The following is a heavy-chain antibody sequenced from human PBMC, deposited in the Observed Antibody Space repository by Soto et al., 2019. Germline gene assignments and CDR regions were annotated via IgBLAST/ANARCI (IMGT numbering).Heavy chain of an antibody. CDR1: GYTFTSYY. CDR3: ARSGGDCISTSCSNWFDP. D-gene: IGHD2-2*01. J-gene: IGHJ5*02. CDR2: INPSGGST. Sequence: ASVKVSCKASGYTFTSYYMHWVRQAPGQGLEWMGIINPSGGSTSYAQKFQGRVTMTRDTSTSTVYMELSSLRSEDTAVYYCARSGGDCISTSCSNWFDPWGQGTLVTVSS. V-gene: IGHV1-46*01.